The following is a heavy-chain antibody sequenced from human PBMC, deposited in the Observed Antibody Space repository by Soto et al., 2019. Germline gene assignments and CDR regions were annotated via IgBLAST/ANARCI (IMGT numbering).Heavy chain of an antibody. D-gene: IGHD3-16*01. CDR3: ARPHGNMTHLYYMDV. CDR2: IYYSGST. J-gene: IGHJ6*03. CDR1: GGSISSSSYY. V-gene: IGHV4-39*01. Sequence: QLQLQESGPGLVKPSETLSLTCTVSGGSISSSSYYWGWIRQPPGKGLEWIGSIYYSGSTYYNPSLKSRVTISVDTSKNQFSLKLSSVTAADTAVYYCARPHGNMTHLYYMDVWGKGTTVTVSS.